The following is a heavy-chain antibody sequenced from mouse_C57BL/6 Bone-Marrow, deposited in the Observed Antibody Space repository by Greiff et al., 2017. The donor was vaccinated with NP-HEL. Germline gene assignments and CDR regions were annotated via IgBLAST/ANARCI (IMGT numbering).Heavy chain of an antibody. Sequence: EVKLMESGGDLVKPGGSLKLSCAASGFTFSSYGMSWVRQTPDKRLEWVGTISSGGSYTYYPDSVKGRFTISRDNATNTLYLQMSSLKSEDTAMYYCASPYDYGVAWFAYWGQGTLVTVSA. CDR1: GFTFSSYG. V-gene: IGHV5-6*01. D-gene: IGHD2-4*01. CDR2: ISSGGSYT. J-gene: IGHJ3*01. CDR3: ASPYDYGVAWFAY.